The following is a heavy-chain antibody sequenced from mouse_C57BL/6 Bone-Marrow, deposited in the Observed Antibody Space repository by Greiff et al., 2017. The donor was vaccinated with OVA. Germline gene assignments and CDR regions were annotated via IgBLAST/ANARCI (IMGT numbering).Heavy chain of an antibody. J-gene: IGHJ3*01. D-gene: IGHD3-1*01. V-gene: IGHV14-4*01. CDR1: GFNFNDDY. CDR3: NSGGLPFAY. CDR2: IDPENGDT. Sequence: VQLQQPGAELVRPGASVKLSCTASGFNFNDDYMHWVKQRPEQGLEWIGWIDPENGDTDNAKKFKGKATITADTSSNTAYLQLSSLTSEDTAVYDCNSGGLPFAYWGQGTLVTVSA.